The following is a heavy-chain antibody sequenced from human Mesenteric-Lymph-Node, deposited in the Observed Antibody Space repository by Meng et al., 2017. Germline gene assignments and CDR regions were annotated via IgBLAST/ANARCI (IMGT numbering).Heavy chain of an antibody. Sequence: SETLSLTCAVYGGSFSGYYWSWIRQPPGKGLEWIGEINHSGSTNYNPSLKSRVTISVDTSKNQFSLKLSSVTAADTAVYYCARDPLYGDYAGTLDYWGQGTLVTVSS. CDR1: GGSFSGYY. D-gene: IGHD4-17*01. J-gene: IGHJ4*02. CDR3: ARDPLYGDYAGTLDY. CDR2: INHSGST. V-gene: IGHV4-34*01.